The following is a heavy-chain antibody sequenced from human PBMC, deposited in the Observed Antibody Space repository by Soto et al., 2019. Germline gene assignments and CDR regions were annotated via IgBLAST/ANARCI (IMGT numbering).Heavy chain of an antibody. CDR3: ARATCSSTSCELKFLRAFDI. J-gene: IGHJ3*02. Sequence: QVQLVQSGAEVKKPGASVKVSCKASGYTFTSYGISWVRQAPGQGLEWMGWISAYNGNTNYAQKLQGRVTMTTDTSTSTAYMELRSLRSDDTAVYYCARATCSSTSCELKFLRAFDIWGQGTMVTVSS. CDR2: ISAYNGNT. CDR1: GYTFTSYG. V-gene: IGHV1-18*01. D-gene: IGHD2-2*01.